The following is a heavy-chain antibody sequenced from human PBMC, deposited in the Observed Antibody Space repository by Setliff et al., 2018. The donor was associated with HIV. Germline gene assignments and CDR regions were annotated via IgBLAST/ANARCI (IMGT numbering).Heavy chain of an antibody. D-gene: IGHD3-3*01. Sequence: GASVKVSCKASGYPFTSFGISWVRQAPGQGLEWMGWISTYNGKTNYVQNLQGRVTMTTDTSTSTVYLELRSLRSDDTAVYYCVRSQGRILGVEPHWFDPWGQGTLVTVS. CDR3: VRSQGRILGVEPHWFDP. J-gene: IGHJ5*02. CDR1: GYPFTSFG. CDR2: ISTYNGKT. V-gene: IGHV1-18*01.